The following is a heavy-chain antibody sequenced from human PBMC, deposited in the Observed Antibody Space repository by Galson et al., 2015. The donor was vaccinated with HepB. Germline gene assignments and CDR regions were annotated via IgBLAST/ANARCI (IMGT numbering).Heavy chain of an antibody. Sequence: SLRLSCAASGFTFSGFAFHWVRQAPGKGLEWVGRIRSKTNSYATAYSASVEGRFSISRDDSASTAYLHMNSLRTEDTAVYYCTRPDYKTMAPSWGQGTLVTVSS. V-gene: IGHV3-73*01. CDR2: IRSKTNSYAT. CDR3: TRPDYKTMAPS. CDR1: GFTFSGFA. D-gene: IGHD4/OR15-4a*01. J-gene: IGHJ5*02.